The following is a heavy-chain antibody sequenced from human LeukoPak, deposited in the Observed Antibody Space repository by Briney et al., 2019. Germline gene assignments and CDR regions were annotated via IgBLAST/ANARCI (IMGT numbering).Heavy chain of an antibody. Sequence: PSQTLSLTCTVSGGSISSYYWGWIRQPPGKGLEWIGSIYYSGSTYYNPSLKSRVTISVDTSKNQFSLKLSSVTAADTAVYYCAILEYSSSSHDYWGQGTLVTVSS. J-gene: IGHJ4*02. CDR2: IYYSGST. CDR3: AILEYSSSSHDY. CDR1: GGSISSYY. D-gene: IGHD6-6*01. V-gene: IGHV4-39*01.